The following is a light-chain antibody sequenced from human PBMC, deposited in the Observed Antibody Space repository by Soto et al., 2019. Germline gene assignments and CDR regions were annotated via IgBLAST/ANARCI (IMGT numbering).Light chain of an antibody. Sequence: EIVMTQSPATLSVSPGESVTLSCRAGQSVASNLAWYQQRPGQASSLLIYGASTRAPGIPARFSGSGSGTDFTLTISSLQSEDFAVYHCQHYNNWPITFGQGTRLEIK. CDR3: QHYNNWPIT. CDR2: GAS. V-gene: IGKV3-15*01. J-gene: IGKJ5*01. CDR1: QSVASN.